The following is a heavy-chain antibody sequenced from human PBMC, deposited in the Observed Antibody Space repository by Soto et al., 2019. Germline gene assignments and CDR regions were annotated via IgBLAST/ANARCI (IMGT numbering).Heavy chain of an antibody. D-gene: IGHD1-26*01. V-gene: IGHV3-33*01. CDR3: ARGVGSYYGGVGY. CDR2: IWYDGSNK. CDR1: GFTFSSYG. Sequence: QVQLVESGGGVVQPGRSLRLSCAASGFTFSSYGMHWVRQAPGKGLEWVAVIWYDGSNKYYADSVKGRFTISRDNSKNTLYLQMNSLRAEETAVYYCARGVGSYYGGVGYWGQGTLVTVSS. J-gene: IGHJ4*02.